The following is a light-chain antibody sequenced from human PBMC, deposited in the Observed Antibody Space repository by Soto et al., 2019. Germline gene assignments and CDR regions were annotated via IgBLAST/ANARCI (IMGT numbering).Light chain of an antibody. CDR1: QSVTNRY. V-gene: IGKV3-20*01. CDR2: GAS. J-gene: IGKJ1*01. Sequence: EIVLTQSPGTLSLSPGERATLSCRASQSVTNRYLVWYRQKPGQAPRLLIFGASIRDTVIPDRFSGSGSGTDFTLTINRLEPEDFEVYCCQQYGSSPGTFGQGTKVEIK. CDR3: QQYGSSPGT.